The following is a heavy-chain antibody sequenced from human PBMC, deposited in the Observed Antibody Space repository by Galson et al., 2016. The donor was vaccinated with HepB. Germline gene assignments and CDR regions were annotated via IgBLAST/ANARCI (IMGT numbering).Heavy chain of an antibody. V-gene: IGHV6-1*01. CDR2: TYYRSKWYN. CDR1: GDSVSSNSAT. D-gene: IGHD6-6*01. Sequence: CAISGDSVSSNSATWNWIRQSPSRGLEWLGRTYYRSKWYNDYAVSVKSRVTITPDTSTNQFSLHLNAVTPEDTAVDYCARQYSSSSFYHGMDVWGQGTTVTVSS. CDR3: ARQYSSSSFYHGMDV. J-gene: IGHJ6*02.